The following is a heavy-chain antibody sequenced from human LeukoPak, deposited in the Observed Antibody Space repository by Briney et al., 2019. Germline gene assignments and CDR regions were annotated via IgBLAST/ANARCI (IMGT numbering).Heavy chain of an antibody. CDR2: VNTVSSYI. Sequence: GGSLRLSCAASGFTFSDYSMNWVRQAPGQGLDWVGSVNTVSSYIYYADSMRGRFTISRDNAKTSLFLQMNSLRAEDTAVYYCARLRRNSDRSDFFYYYDHWGQGTLVTVSS. CDR3: ARLRRNSDRSDFFYYYDH. CDR1: GFTFSDYS. D-gene: IGHD3-22*01. J-gene: IGHJ4*02. V-gene: IGHV3-21*01.